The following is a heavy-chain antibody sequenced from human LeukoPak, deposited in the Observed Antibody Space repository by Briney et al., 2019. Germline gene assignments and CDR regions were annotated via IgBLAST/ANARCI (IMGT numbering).Heavy chain of an antibody. CDR3: ARDHFEILTGYYGWFDP. J-gene: IGHJ5*02. V-gene: IGHV1-69*01. CDR1: GGTFSSYA. D-gene: IGHD3-9*01. Sequence: SVKVSCKASGGTFSSYAISRVRQAPGQGLEWMGGIIPIFGTANYAQKFQGRVTITADESTSTAYMELSSLRSEDTAVYYCARDHFEILTGYYGWFDPWGQGTLVTVSS. CDR2: IIPIFGTA.